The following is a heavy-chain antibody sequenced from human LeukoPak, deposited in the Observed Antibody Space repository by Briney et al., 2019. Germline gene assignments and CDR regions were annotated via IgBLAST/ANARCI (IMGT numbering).Heavy chain of an antibody. CDR3: ARDIPVAARGWFDP. Sequence: GASVKVSCKASGYTFTNYAMNWVRQAPGQGLEWMGWINTNTGNPTYAQGFTGRFVFSLDTSVSTAYLQISSLKAEDTAVYYCARDIPVAARGWFDPWGQGTLVTVSS. CDR1: GYTFTNYA. J-gene: IGHJ5*02. CDR2: INTNTGNP. D-gene: IGHD6-6*01. V-gene: IGHV7-4-1*02.